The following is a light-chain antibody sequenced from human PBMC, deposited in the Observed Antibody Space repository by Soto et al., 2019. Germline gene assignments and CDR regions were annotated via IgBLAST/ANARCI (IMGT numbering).Light chain of an antibody. J-gene: IGKJ2*01. CDR2: GAS. V-gene: IGKV3-20*01. CDR1: QSVSSSY. Sequence: EIVLTQSPGTLYLSPGERATLSCRASQSVSSSYLAWYQQKPGQAPRLLIYGASSRATGIPDRFSGSGSGTDFTLTISRLEPEDFAGYYCQQYGSSHQTFGQGTKLEIK. CDR3: QQYGSSHQT.